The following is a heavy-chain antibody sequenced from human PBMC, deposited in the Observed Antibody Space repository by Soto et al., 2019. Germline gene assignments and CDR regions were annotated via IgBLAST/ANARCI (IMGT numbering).Heavy chain of an antibody. V-gene: IGHV5-51*01. J-gene: IGHJ4*02. CDR1: GYRFSTYW. D-gene: IGHD1-26*01. CDR3: ARLGGIVDTGTWIQ. Sequence: PGESLKISCKASGYRFSTYWIGWVRQRPGKGPEWMAIIYPGDSDTRENPSFQGQVTISADKSSNTVHLQWRSLKAPDTAIYYCARLGGIVDTGTWIQWGQGTPVTAPQ. CDR2: IYPGDSDT.